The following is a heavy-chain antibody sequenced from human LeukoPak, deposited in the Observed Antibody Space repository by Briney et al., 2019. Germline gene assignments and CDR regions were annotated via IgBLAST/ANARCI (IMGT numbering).Heavy chain of an antibody. CDR1: GGSMSSYY. CDR3: ARGHSSSSPYDAFDI. D-gene: IGHD6-13*01. J-gene: IGHJ3*02. Sequence: SETLSLTCSVSGGSMSSYYWSWIRQPPGKGLEWIGCIHYSGSTNYNPSLKSRVTISVDTSKNQFSLKLSSLTAADTAVYYCARGHSSSSPYDAFDIWGRGTLVTVSS. CDR2: IHYSGST. V-gene: IGHV4-59*01.